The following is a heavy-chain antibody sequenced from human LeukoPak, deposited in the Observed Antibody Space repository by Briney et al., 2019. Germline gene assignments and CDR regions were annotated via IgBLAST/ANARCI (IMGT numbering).Heavy chain of an antibody. CDR3: AKTLRDSSGYYAAGY. V-gene: IGHV3-30*02. Sequence: GGSLRLSCAASGFTFSSYGMHWVRQAPGKGLGWVAFIRYDGNNKQYADSVRGRFTISRDDSKNTLYLQMNSLRAEDTALYYCAKTLRDSSGYYAAGYWGQGTLVTVSS. D-gene: IGHD3-22*01. CDR1: GFTFSSYG. J-gene: IGHJ4*02. CDR2: IRYDGNNK.